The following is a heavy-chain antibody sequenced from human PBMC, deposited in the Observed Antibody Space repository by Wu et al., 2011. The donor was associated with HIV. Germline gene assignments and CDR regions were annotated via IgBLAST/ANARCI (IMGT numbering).Heavy chain of an antibody. J-gene: IGHJ4*02. D-gene: IGHD2-21*01. CDR2: ISAYNGDT. CDR1: GDSFTNYG. CDR3: ARDFGGDGDS. Sequence: QVQLVQSGAEVKKPGASVKVSCKASGDSFTNYGISWVRQAPGQGLEWMGWISAYNGDTEYVQKYQGRVTMTTDTSTSTAYMELRSLRSDDTAVYYCARDFGGDGDSWGQGTLVTVSS. V-gene: IGHV1-18*01.